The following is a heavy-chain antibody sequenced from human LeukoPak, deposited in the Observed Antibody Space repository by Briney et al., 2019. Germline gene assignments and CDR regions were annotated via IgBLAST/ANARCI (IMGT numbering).Heavy chain of an antibody. Sequence: PSETLSLTCTVSGGSISSSSYFWGWVRQPPGKGLEWIGSCYYSGNTYYNPSLKSRVTISLDTSKNQFSLKLGSVTAADTAVYSCARRNRWELQDFWGQGTLVTVSS. D-gene: IGHD1-26*01. J-gene: IGHJ4*02. CDR1: GGSISSSSYF. V-gene: IGHV4-39*01. CDR3: ARRNRWELQDF. CDR2: CYYSGNT.